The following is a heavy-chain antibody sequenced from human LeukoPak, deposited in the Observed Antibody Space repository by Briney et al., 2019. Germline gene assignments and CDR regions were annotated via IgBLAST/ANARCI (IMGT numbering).Heavy chain of an antibody. Sequence: GGSLRLSCAASGFTFSTYGMSWVRQAPGKGLEWVSGISGSGSRFYTDSVKGRFTISRDNSKNTLYLQMNSLRAEDTAVYYCARGGYYGSGNDFRFDPWGQGTLVTVSS. CDR2: ISGSGSR. CDR3: ARGGYYGSGNDFRFDP. CDR1: GFTFSTYG. J-gene: IGHJ5*02. D-gene: IGHD3-10*01. V-gene: IGHV3-23*01.